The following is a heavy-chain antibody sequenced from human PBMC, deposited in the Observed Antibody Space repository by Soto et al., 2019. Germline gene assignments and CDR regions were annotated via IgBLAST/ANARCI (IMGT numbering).Heavy chain of an antibody. V-gene: IGHV1-8*02. CDR2: MNPGSGKT. J-gene: IGHJ5*02. Sequence: QVQLVQSGAEVKEPGASVRVSCKASGYTFINFDISWVRQAAGQGLEWLGWMNPGSGKTGYASKFQGRVAMTRDASTGTSHLELSSLTSDDTAVYYCSGMASAGTLNWFDPWGQGTLVTVSS. D-gene: IGHD6-13*01. CDR3: SGMASAGTLNWFDP. CDR1: GYTFINFD.